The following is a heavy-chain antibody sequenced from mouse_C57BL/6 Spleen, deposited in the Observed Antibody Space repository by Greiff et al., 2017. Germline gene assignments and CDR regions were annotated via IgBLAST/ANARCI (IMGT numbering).Heavy chain of an antibody. V-gene: IGHV1-58*01. D-gene: IGHD1-1*01. J-gene: IGHJ1*03. CDR2: IYIGNGYT. Sequence: DVQLVESGAELVRPGSSMKMSCKTSGYTFTSYGINWVKQRPGQGLEWIGYIYIGNGYTEYNEKFKGKATLTSDTSSSTAYMQLSSLTSEDSAIYFCASYGSSYDWYFDVWGTGTTVTVSS. CDR3: ASYGSSYDWYFDV. CDR1: GYTFTSYG.